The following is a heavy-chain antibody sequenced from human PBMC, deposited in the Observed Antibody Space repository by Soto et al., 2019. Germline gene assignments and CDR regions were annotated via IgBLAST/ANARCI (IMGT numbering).Heavy chain of an antibody. V-gene: IGHV5-10-1*01. D-gene: IGHD1-20*01. CDR2: IDPSDSYT. CDR3: AFTYNTRGHGMDV. Sequence: GESLKISCNCSGYSFTNYWISWVRQMPGKGLEWMERIDPSDSYTNYSPSFQGHVTISADKSISTAYLQWSSLKASDTAMYYCAFTYNTRGHGMDVWGPGTKVTVYS. CDR1: GYSFTNYW. J-gene: IGHJ6*02.